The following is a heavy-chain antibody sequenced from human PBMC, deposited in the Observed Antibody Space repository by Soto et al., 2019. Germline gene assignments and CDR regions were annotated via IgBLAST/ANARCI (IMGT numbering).Heavy chain of an antibody. CDR1: GFTFSSYA. CDR2: ISGSGGST. Sequence: GGSLRLSCAASGFTFSSYAMSWVRQAPGKGLEWVSAISGSGGSTYYAGSVKGRFTISRDNSKNTLYLQMNSLRAEDTAVYYCAKFVITFGGVAGAYGMDVWGQGTTVTVSS. CDR3: AKFVITFGGVAGAYGMDV. J-gene: IGHJ6*02. D-gene: IGHD3-16*01. V-gene: IGHV3-23*01.